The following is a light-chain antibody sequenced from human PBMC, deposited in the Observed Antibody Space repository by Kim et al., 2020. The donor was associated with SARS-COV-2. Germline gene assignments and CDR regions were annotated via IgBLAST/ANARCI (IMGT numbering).Light chain of an antibody. CDR1: SSDVGGYNY. Sequence: QSALTQPRSVSGSPGESVTISCTGTSSDVGGYNYVSWHQQDPGKAPQLIIYNVNKRPSGVPDRFSGSKSGNTASLTISGLQAVDETDYYCCSYGGSYTWVFGGGTKVTVL. J-gene: IGLJ3*02. CDR3: CSYGGSYTWV. CDR2: NVN. V-gene: IGLV2-11*01.